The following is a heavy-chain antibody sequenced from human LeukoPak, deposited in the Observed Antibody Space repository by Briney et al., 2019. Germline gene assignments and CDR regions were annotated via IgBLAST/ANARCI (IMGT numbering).Heavy chain of an antibody. Sequence: GASVKVSCKAPEGTFDSYAISWVRQAPGQGLEWMAGIFPLLGLTNYTQKFQGRVTITTDELTNTAHMGLSSLRSEDTAIYYCARDKVGALDSWGQGTLVTVSS. D-gene: IGHD1-26*01. CDR1: EGTFDSYA. J-gene: IGHJ5*01. CDR3: ARDKVGALDS. V-gene: IGHV1-69*10. CDR2: IFPLLGLT.